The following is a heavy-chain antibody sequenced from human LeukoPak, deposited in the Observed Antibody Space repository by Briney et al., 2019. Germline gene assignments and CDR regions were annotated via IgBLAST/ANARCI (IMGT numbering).Heavy chain of an antibody. CDR3: ARDPSMDV. Sequence: GGSLRLSCAASGFTFSRYGMHWVRQAPGKGLEWVAIISYDGSNKYYADSLKGRFTISRDNSKNTLSLQMNSLRAEDTAVYYCARDPSMDVWGQGTTVTVSS. J-gene: IGHJ6*02. V-gene: IGHV3-30*12. CDR1: GFTFSRYG. CDR2: ISYDGSNK.